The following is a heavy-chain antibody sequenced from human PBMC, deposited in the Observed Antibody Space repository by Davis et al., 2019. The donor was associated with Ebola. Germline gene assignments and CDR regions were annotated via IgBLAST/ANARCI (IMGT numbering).Heavy chain of an antibody. V-gene: IGHV5-51*01. CDR3: ARMDPAAYFDY. D-gene: IGHD3/OR15-3a*01. CDR2: IYPGDSDT. J-gene: IGHJ4*02. Sequence: GESLKISCQGSGYSFTTYWIGWVRQLPGKGLEWMGIIYPGDSDTRYSPSFQGQVTISADKSISTAYIQWNSLKASDTAMYYCARMDPAAYFDYWGQGTLVTVSS. CDR1: GYSFTTYW.